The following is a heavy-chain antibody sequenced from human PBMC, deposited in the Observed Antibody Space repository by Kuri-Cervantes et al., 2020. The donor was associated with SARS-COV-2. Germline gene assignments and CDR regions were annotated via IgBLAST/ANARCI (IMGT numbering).Heavy chain of an antibody. CDR2: ISGSGGST. D-gene: IGHD6-19*01. V-gene: IGHV3-23*01. CDR3: ARYRSGWSFDY. CDR1: GFTFSSYA. J-gene: IGHJ4*02. Sequence: GESLKISCAASGFTFSSYAMSWVRQAPGKGLEWVSAISGSGGSTYCADSVKGRFTISRDNSKNTLYLQMNSLRAEDTAVYYCARYRSGWSFDYWGQGTLVTVSS.